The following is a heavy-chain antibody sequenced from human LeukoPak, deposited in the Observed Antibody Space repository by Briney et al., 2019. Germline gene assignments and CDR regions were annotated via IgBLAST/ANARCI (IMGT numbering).Heavy chain of an antibody. Sequence: SETLSLTCTVSGGSISSGSYYWSWIRQPAGKGLEWIGHIYTSGSTNYNPSLKSRVTISVDTSKNQFSLKLSSVTAADTAVYYCARVDYDFWSGSYYYYYYMDVWGKGTTVTVSS. CDR1: GGSISSGSYY. CDR2: IYTSGST. CDR3: ARVDYDFWSGSYYYYYYMDV. V-gene: IGHV4-61*09. D-gene: IGHD3-3*01. J-gene: IGHJ6*03.